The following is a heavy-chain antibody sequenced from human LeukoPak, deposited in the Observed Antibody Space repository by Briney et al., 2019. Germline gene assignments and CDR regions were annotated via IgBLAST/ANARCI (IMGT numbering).Heavy chain of an antibody. CDR3: ARLGGYDYVPPIDY. CDR2: IYYSGSI. D-gene: IGHD3-16*01. J-gene: IGHJ4*02. CDR1: GDSISSSSYY. V-gene: IGHV4-39*01. Sequence: SETLSLTCTVSGDSISSSSYYWGWIRQPPGKGLEWIGSIYYSGSIYYNPSLKSRVTISVDTSKNQFSLKLSSVTAADTAVYYCARLGGYDYVPPIDYWGQGTLVTVSS.